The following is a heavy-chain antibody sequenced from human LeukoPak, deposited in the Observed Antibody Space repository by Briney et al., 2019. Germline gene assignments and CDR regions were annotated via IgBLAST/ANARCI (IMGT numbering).Heavy chain of an antibody. Sequence: SETLSLTCTVSGGSISSHYWSWIRQPPGKGLEWIGYIYYSGSTNYNPSLKSRVTISVDTSKNQFSLKLSSVTAADTAVYYCARGYIRGFDPWGQGTLVTVSS. CDR2: IYYSGST. J-gene: IGHJ5*02. V-gene: IGHV4-59*11. D-gene: IGHD5-18*01. CDR1: GGSISSHY. CDR3: ARGYIRGFDP.